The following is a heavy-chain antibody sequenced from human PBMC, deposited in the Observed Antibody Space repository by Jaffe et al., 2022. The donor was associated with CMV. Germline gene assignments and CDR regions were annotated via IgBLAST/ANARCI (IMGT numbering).Heavy chain of an antibody. CDR1: GFTFSTYS. J-gene: IGHJ1*01. CDR3: ARDPLYYDFWSDPLRRGYFQH. V-gene: IGHV3-21*01. D-gene: IGHD3-3*01. CDR2: ISRTSSYI. Sequence: EVQLVESGGGLVKPGGSLRLSCAASGFTFSTYSMNWVRQAPGKGLEWVSTISRTSSYIYYADSVKGRFTLSRDNTKNSLYLQMSSLRAEDTAVYYCARDPLYYDFWSDPLRRGYFQHWGQGTLVTVSS.